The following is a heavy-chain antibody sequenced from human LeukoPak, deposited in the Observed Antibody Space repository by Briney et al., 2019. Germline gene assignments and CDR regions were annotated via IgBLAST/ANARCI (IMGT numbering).Heavy chain of an antibody. V-gene: IGHV4-39*07. J-gene: IGHJ5*02. CDR3: ARDSAIFQVVIVNWFDP. CDR1: GGSISSSSYY. Sequence: SETLSLTCTVSGGSISSSSYYWGWIRQPPGKGLEWIGSINDSGSTYKNPSLKSRVTISVDTTKDQFSLKLSSVTAADTAVYYCARDSAIFQVVIVNWFDPWGQGTLVTVSS. D-gene: IGHD3-3*01. CDR2: INDSGST.